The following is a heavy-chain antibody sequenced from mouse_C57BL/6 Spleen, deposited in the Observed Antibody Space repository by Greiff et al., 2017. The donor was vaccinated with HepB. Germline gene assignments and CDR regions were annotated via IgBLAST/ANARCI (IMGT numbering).Heavy chain of an antibody. V-gene: IGHV3-6*01. Sequence: EVQLVESGPGLVKPSQSLSLTCSVTGYSITSGYYWYWIRQFPGNKLEWMGYISYDGSNNYNPSLKNRISITRDTSKNQFFLKLNSVTTEDTATYYCASNYGSSYFAYWGQGTLVTVSA. CDR3: ASNYGSSYFAY. D-gene: IGHD1-1*01. CDR1: GYSITSGYY. J-gene: IGHJ3*01. CDR2: ISYDGSN.